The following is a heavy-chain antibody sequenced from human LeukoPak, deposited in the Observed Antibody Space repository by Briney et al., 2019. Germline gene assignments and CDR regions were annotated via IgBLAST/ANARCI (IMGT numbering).Heavy chain of an antibody. Sequence: SETLPLTCAVYGSSFSGYYWSWIRQPPGKGLEWIGEINHSGSTNYNPSLKSRVTISVDTSKNQFSLKLSSVTAADTAVYYCARGPDYGDYEVMYYFDYWGQGTLVTVSS. CDR2: INHSGST. D-gene: IGHD4-17*01. J-gene: IGHJ4*02. CDR1: GSSFSGYY. CDR3: ARGPDYGDYEVMYYFDY. V-gene: IGHV4-34*01.